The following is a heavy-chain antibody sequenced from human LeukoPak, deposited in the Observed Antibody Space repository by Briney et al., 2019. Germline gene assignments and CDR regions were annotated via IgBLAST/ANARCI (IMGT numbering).Heavy chain of an antibody. CDR2: IWYDGSNK. CDR3: ARFCGSGSYYPTYGMDV. Sequence: GRSLRLSCAASGFTFSSYGMHWVRQAPGKGLEWVAVIWYDGSNKYYADSVKGRFTISRDNSKNTLYLQMNSLRAEDTAVYYCARFCGSGSYYPTYGMDVWGKGTTVTVSS. D-gene: IGHD3-10*01. J-gene: IGHJ6*04. V-gene: IGHV3-33*01. CDR1: GFTFSSYG.